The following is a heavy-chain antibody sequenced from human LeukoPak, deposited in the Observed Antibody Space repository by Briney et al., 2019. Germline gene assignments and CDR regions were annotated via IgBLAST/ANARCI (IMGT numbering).Heavy chain of an antibody. CDR1: GFTFSSYA. CDR3: AKVGYYYDSSGYYYAYYFDY. V-gene: IGHV3-23*01. Sequence: PGGSLRLSCAASGFTFSSYAMHWVRQAPGKGLEWVSAISGRGGSTYYADSVKGRFTISRDNSKNTLYLQMNSLRAEDTAVYYCAKVGYYYDSSGYYYAYYFDYWGQGTLVTVSS. D-gene: IGHD3-22*01. J-gene: IGHJ4*02. CDR2: ISGRGGST.